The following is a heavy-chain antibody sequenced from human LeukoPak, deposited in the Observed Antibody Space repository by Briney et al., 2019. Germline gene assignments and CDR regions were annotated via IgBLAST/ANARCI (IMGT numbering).Heavy chain of an antibody. J-gene: IGHJ4*02. CDR2: ISGSCGTT. CDR1: GLSFSSYA. CDR3: VKLVG. Sequence: GGSLRLSCAASGLSFSSYAMSWVRLAARRGMECVSAISGSCGTTYYADSVKGRFTISRDNSNNTLYLQMNSLRAEDTAVYYCVKLVGWGQGALVTVSS. V-gene: IGHV3-23*01.